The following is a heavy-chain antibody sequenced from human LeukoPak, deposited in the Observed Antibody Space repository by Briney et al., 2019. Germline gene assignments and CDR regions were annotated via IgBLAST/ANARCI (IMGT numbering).Heavy chain of an antibody. V-gene: IGHV4-39*07. D-gene: IGHD2-15*01. CDR2: INHSGST. CDR3: AGRVVAATLHSGWFDP. CDR1: GGSISSSTYY. J-gene: IGHJ5*02. Sequence: SETLSLICTVSGGSISSSTYYWSWIRQPPGKGLEWIGEINHSGSTNYNPSLKSRVTISVDTSKNQFSLKLSSVTAADTAVYYCAGRVVAATLHSGWFDPWGQGTLVTVSS.